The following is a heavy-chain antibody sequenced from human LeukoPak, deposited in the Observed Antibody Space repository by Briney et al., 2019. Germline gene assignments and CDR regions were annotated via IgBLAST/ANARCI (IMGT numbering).Heavy chain of an antibody. J-gene: IGHJ5*02. CDR2: SYHSGST. Sequence: SETLSLTCTVSGYSISSGYYWGWIRHPPGKGLEWSARSYHSGSTYYNPSLKSRVTISVDTSKDEISLKLSSVTAGDTAVYYCARDGRIRFPVTNWFDPWGQGTLVIVSS. V-gene: IGHV4-38-2*02. CDR1: GYSISSGYY. CDR3: ARDGRIRFPVTNWFDP. D-gene: IGHD3-3*01.